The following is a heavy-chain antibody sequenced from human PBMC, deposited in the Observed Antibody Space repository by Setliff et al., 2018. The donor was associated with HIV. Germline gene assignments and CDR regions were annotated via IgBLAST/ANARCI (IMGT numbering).Heavy chain of an antibody. CDR2: IYTNGST. CDR3: ARGLSISYGGNSGDAFDI. CDR1: GGSISRGNHF. D-gene: IGHD4-17*01. Sequence: LSLTCTVSGGSISRGNHFWTWIRQPAGKGLEWIGRIYTNGSTNYNPSLKSRVTISVDTSKNQFSLKMSSLTAADTAVYYCARGLSISYGGNSGDAFDIWGQGTMVTVSS. V-gene: IGHV4-61*02. J-gene: IGHJ3*02.